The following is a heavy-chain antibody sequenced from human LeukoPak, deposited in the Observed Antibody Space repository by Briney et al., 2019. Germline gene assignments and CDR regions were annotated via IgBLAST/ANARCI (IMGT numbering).Heavy chain of an antibody. CDR1: GGSISSYY. CDR3: ARRHVEYTSSSDPYYFDY. V-gene: IGHV4-4*07. CDR2: IHTSGST. Sequence: PSETLSLTCTVSGGSISSYYWSWIRQPAGKGLEWIGRIHTSGSTNYSPSLKSRVTMSVDTSKNQFSLKLSSVTAADTAVYYCARRHVEYTSSSDPYYFDYWXXGTLVTVXX. J-gene: IGHJ4*02. D-gene: IGHD6-6*01.